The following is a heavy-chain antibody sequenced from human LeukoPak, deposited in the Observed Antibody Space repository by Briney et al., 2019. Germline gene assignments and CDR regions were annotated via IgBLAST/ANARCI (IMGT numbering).Heavy chain of an antibody. Sequence: ASVKVSCKASGYTCTSYYMHWVRQAPGQGLEWMGIINPSGGSISYAQKFQGRVTMTRDTSTSTVYMELSSLRSEDTAVYYCARTYSVVGPYYGMDVWGQGTTVTVPS. CDR2: INPSGGSI. V-gene: IGHV1-46*01. CDR1: GYTCTSYY. J-gene: IGHJ6*02. D-gene: IGHD2-15*01. CDR3: ARTYSVVGPYYGMDV.